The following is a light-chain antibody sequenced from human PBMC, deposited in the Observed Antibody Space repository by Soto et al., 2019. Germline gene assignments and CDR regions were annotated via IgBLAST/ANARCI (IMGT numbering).Light chain of an antibody. CDR2: ATS. CDR3: QQSYDMPPT. CDR1: ETVSKS. Sequence: DIQMTQSPSTLPASAGDRVTITCRASETVSKSLNWYRQRPWRAPELLVYATSHLQNGVPSRFSGSGSGTAFTLAISSLQPEDFATYYCQQSYDMPPTFGQGTRVEI. J-gene: IGKJ1*01. V-gene: IGKV1-39*01.